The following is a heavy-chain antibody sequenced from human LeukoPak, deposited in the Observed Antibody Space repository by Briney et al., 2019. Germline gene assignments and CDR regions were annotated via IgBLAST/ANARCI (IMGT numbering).Heavy chain of an antibody. CDR2: ISGGGHNI. D-gene: IGHD3-22*01. J-gene: IGHJ4*02. V-gene: IGHV3-23*01. Sequence: PGGSLRLSCAASGFTFSTYAMSWVRQAPGKGLEWVSAISGGGHNIFYADSVKGRFTISRDNSKNTLLLQMNSLRADDTAVYFCAKDPYYDNRGYYPFDHWGQGTLVTVSS. CDR1: GFTFSTYA. CDR3: AKDPYYDNRGYYPFDH.